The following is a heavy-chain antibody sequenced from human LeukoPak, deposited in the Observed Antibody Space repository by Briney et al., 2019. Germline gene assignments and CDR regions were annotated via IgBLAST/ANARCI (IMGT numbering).Heavy chain of an antibody. CDR1: GDSLSSYY. CDR2: IHYSGST. D-gene: IGHD3-22*01. V-gene: IGHV4-59*01. J-gene: IGHJ4*02. CDR3: ARGGYDSTGYYSIFDS. Sequence: SETLSPTCSVSGDSLSSYYWSWTRRPPGEGLEWIGYIHYSGSTNYNPSLKSRVSMSVDTSKNHFSLKLSSVTAADTAVYYCARGGYDSTGYYSIFDSWGQGTLVTVSS.